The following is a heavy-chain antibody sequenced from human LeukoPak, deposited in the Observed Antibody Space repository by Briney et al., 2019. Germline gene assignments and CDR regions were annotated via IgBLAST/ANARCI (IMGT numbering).Heavy chain of an antibody. V-gene: IGHV3-7*01. CDR3: ARSVGYCTNGVCYRGYYYYYMDV. Sequence: GGSLRLSCAASGFTFSSYWMSWVRQAPGKGLEWVANIKQDGSEKYYVDSAKGRFTISRDNAKNSLYLQMNSLRAEDTAVYYCARSVGYCTNGVCYRGYYYYYMDVWGKGTTVTVSS. CDR1: GFTFSSYW. D-gene: IGHD2-8*01. CDR2: IKQDGSEK. J-gene: IGHJ6*03.